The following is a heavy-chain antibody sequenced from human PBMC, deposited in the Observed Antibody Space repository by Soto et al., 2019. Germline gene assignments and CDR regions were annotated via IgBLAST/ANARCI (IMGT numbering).Heavy chain of an antibody. CDR1: GVSIGSGDYS. CDR3: ARVLRFLEWSFDY. V-gene: IGHV4-30-2*01. J-gene: IGHJ4*02. D-gene: IGHD3-3*01. CDR2: IYHRGNT. Sequence: SETLSLTCTVSGVSIGSGDYSWSWIRQPPGKGLEWLGYIYHRGNTYYNPSLESRLTMSADRSKNQLSLSLRSVTAADTAVYYCARVLRFLEWSFDYWGQGTLVTVS.